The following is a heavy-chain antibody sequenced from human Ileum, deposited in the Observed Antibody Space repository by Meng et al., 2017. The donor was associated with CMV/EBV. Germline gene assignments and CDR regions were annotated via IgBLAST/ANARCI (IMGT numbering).Heavy chain of an antibody. J-gene: IGHJ4*02. Sequence: QVQLPESGQRLVKPPETLSLTCTVSGVSISNYYWTWIRQSAVKGLEFIGRVHFTGGIDYNPSLMSRVTMSVDTSRNQLSLNVKSVTAADTAVYYCARAAARGVPVDYWGQGILVTVSS. CDR3: ARAAARGVPVDY. CDR2: VHFTGGI. D-gene: IGHD3-10*01. CDR1: GVSISNYY. V-gene: IGHV4-4*07.